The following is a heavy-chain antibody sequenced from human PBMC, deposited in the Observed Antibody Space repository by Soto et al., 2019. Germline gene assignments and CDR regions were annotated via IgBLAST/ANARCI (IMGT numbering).Heavy chain of an antibody. D-gene: IGHD2-15*01. Sequence: PSETLSLTCTVCGGSISSYYWSWIRQHPGKGLEWIGYMYYSGSATYNPSLKSRVTISVDTSNNQFSLKLSSVTAADTAVYYCVRGYCAGGSCYNAFDIWGQGTMVTVSS. J-gene: IGHJ3*02. V-gene: IGHV4-59*08. CDR3: VRGYCAGGSCYNAFDI. CDR1: GGSISSYY. CDR2: MYYSGSA.